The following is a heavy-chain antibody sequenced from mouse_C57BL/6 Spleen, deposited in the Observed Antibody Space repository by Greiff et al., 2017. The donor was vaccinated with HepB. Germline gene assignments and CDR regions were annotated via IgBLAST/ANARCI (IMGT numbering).Heavy chain of an antibody. CDR2: IDPSDSYT. Sequence: QVQLQQPGAELVKPGASVKLSCKASGYTFTSYWMQWVKQRPGQGLEWIGEIDPSDSYTNYNQKFQGKATLTVDTSSSTAYMQLSSLTSEDSAVYYCARLDYSNHLDIMDYWGQGTSVTVSS. J-gene: IGHJ4*01. D-gene: IGHD2-5*01. CDR1: GYTFTSYW. CDR3: ARLDYSNHLDIMDY. V-gene: IGHV1-50*01.